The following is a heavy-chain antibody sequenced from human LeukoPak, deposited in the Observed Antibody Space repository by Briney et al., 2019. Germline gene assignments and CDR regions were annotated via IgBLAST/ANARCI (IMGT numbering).Heavy chain of an antibody. CDR2: ISAYNGNT. J-gene: IGHJ4*02. V-gene: IGHV1-18*01. CDR3: ARDSETIAAAGYLDY. Sequence: GASVKVSCKASGYTFTSYGISWVRQAPGQGLEWMGWISAYNGNTNYAQKLQGRVTMTTDTSTSTAYMELRGLRSDDTAVYYCARDSETIAAAGYLDYWGQGTLVTVSS. D-gene: IGHD6-13*01. CDR1: GYTFTSYG.